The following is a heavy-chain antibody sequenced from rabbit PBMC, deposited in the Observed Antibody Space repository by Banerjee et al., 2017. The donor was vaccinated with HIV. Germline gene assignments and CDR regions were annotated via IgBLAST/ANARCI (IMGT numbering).Heavy chain of an antibody. CDR1: GIDFNSDG. D-gene: IGHD4-1*01. J-gene: IGHJ3*01. V-gene: IGHV1S45*01. CDR2: IYGGSSGST. Sequence: QEQLVESGGGLVQPGGSLKLSCKASGIDFNSDGISWVRQAPGKGLEWIGCIYGGSSGSTWYANWAKGRFTISKTSSTAVTLQITSLTAADTATYFCARSSRDSGWGLDLWGPGTLVTVS. CDR3: ARSSRDSGWGLDL.